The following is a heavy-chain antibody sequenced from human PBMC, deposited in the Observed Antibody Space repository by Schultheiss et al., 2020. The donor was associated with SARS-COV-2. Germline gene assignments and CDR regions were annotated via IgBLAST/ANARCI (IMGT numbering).Heavy chain of an antibody. CDR1: GGSISSGGYY. CDR2: IYYSGST. V-gene: IGHV4-31*03. J-gene: IGHJ4*02. D-gene: IGHD6-13*01. CDR3: AGYSSSWYGY. Sequence: SETLSLTCTVSGGSISSGGYYWSWIRQHPGKGLEWIGYIYYSGSTYYNPSLKSRVTISVDTSKNQFSLKLSSVTAADTAVYYCAGYSSSWYGYWGQGTLVTVSS.